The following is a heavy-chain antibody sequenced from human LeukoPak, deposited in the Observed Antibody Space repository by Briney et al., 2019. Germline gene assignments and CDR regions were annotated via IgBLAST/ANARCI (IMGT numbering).Heavy chain of an antibody. CDR2: ISDSGDGT. D-gene: IGHD5-24*01. CDR3: AKDKAPGRWHTPGDF. CDR1: GFTFRTYA. Sequence: PGGSLRLSCAASGFTFRTYAMSWVRQAPGKGLEWVSGISDSGDGTYYAESVKGRFTISRDNSKNTVFLQMNSLRADDTAKYYCAKDKAPGRWHTPGDFWGQGTLVTVSS. J-gene: IGHJ4*02. V-gene: IGHV3-23*01.